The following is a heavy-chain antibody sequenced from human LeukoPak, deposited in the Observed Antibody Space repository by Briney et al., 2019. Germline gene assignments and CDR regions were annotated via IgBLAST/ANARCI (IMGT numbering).Heavy chain of an antibody. V-gene: IGHV3-23*01. Sequence: GGSLRFSCAASGFTFSNHAMSWVRQAPGKGLEWVSGISGSGGSTYYADSVKGRFTISRDNSKNTLYLQMNSLRAEDTAVYYCARRIQGMAPYYFDYWGQGTLVTVSS. CDR2: ISGSGGST. J-gene: IGHJ4*02. D-gene: IGHD5-24*01. CDR1: GFTFSNHA. CDR3: ARRIQGMAPYYFDY.